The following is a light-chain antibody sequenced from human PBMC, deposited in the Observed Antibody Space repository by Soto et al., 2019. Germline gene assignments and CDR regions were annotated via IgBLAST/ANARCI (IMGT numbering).Light chain of an antibody. CDR2: KAS. J-gene: IGKJ1*01. CDR3: QHYNSHST. Sequence: DIQMTQSPSTQSASVGDRVTITCRASQSISNWLAWYQQKPGEAPKLLIYKASSLESGVPSRFSGSGSGTEFTLTISSLQPDDFATYYCQHYNSHSTFGQGTKVEIK. CDR1: QSISNW. V-gene: IGKV1-5*03.